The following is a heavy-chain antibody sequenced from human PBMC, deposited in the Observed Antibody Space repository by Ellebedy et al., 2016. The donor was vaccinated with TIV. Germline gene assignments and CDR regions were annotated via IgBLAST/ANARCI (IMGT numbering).Heavy chain of an antibody. D-gene: IGHD2-21*02. CDR2: FDPEDGET. CDR1: GYSLIELS. V-gene: IGHV1-24*01. J-gene: IGHJ3*02. Sequence: AASVKVSCKVSGYSLIELSMHWMRQVPGKGLEWMGDFDPEDGETTYSQKFQGRVTMSEDTSTDTSYMELSSLRSEDTAVYFCATDSSKSALVMVTSVHAFDIWGQGTMVTVSS. CDR3: ATDSSKSALVMVTSVHAFDI.